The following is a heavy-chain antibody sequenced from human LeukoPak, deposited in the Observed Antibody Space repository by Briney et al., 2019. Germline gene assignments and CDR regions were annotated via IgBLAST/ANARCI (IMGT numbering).Heavy chain of an antibody. J-gene: IGHJ6*02. CDR2: INPNSGGT. CDR1: VYTFTDYY. CDR3: ARKDPGTDYYYGMDV. D-gene: IGHD6-13*01. V-gene: IGHV1-2*02. Sequence: ASVTVSFKASVYTFTDYYMHWVGQAPGQGGEGMGWINPNSGGTNYAQKFQGRVTITRDTSISTAYMELSRLRSDDTAVYYCARKDPGTDYYYGMDVWGQGTTVTVSS.